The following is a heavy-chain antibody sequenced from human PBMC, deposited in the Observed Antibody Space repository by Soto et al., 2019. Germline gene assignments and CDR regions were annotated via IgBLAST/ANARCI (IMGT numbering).Heavy chain of an antibody. CDR2: IYHSGST. CDR3: SRDAHGGVLDL. J-gene: IGHJ2*01. CDR1: GGSISSGSW. V-gene: IGHV4-4*02. Sequence: QVQLQESGPGLVKPSGTLSLTCAVSGGSISSGSWWSWVRQPPGKGLEWIGEIYHSGSTNYDPSLKSRVTISVDKSNNQFSLKLTSVSAADTAVYYCSRDAHGGVLDLWGRGTLVTVSS. D-gene: IGHD2-8*02.